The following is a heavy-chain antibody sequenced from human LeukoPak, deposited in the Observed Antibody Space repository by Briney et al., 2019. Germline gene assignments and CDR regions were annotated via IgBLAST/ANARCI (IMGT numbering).Heavy chain of an antibody. V-gene: IGHV4-39*07. D-gene: IGHD4-23*01. CDR1: GGSISISRHY. CDR3: ARYGNSAVY. CDR2: IHYTGTT. J-gene: IGHJ4*02. Sequence: SETLSLTCTVSGGSISISRHYWAWIRQPPGKGPDWIGTIHYTGTTYYNPSLRSRVSISVDRSTNQFSLRVSPVTAADTAVYYCARYGNSAVYWGQGTLVTVSS.